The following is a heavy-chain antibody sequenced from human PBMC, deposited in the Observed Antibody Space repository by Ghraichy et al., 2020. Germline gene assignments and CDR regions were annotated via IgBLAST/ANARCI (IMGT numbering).Heavy chain of an antibody. J-gene: IGHJ6*02. CDR1: GFTFSNYA. CDR2: ISSSGGGT. CDR3: AKGYYGVTV. V-gene: IGHV3-23*01. Sequence: GGSLRLSCAASGFTFSNYAMNWVRQAPGKGLEWVSTISSSGGGTYYVDSVRGRFTISRDNSKNTLYLQMNSLRVEDTAVYYCAKGYYGVTVWGQGTTVTVSS.